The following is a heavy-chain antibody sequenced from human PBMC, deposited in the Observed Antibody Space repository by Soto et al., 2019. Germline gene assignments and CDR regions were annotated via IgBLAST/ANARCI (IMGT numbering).Heavy chain of an antibody. CDR1: GFSISNNF. D-gene: IGHD2-15*01. CDR2: TYTIATT. V-gene: IGHV3-66*01. Sequence: GGSLRLSCAASGFSISNNFMNWVRQAPGKGLEWVSVTYTIATTLYADSVKGRFTISRDNSKNTVFLQMNSLRVDDTAVYFCARDRWTACSGPGDSCYSENAFDIWGPGTVVTVSS. CDR3: ARDRWTACSGPGDSCYSENAFDI. J-gene: IGHJ3*02.